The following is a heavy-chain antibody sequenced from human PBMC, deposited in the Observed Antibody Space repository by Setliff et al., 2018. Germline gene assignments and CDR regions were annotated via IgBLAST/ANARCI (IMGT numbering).Heavy chain of an antibody. Sequence: PSETLSLTCTVSGGSISSYYWSWIRQPAGKGLEWIGRIYTSGSTNYNPSLKSRVTMSVDTSKNQFSLKLSSVTAADTAVYYCARDHGDYWYYYYYMDVWGKGTTVTVSS. CDR2: IYTSGST. D-gene: IGHD4-17*01. J-gene: IGHJ6*03. CDR1: GGSISSYY. CDR3: ARDHGDYWYYYYYMDV. V-gene: IGHV4-4*07.